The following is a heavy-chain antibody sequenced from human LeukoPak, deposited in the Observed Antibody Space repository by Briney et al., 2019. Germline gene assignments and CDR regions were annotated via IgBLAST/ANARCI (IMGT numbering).Heavy chain of an antibody. CDR2: IYYSVST. CDR1: GDSVASGGYY. D-gene: IGHD1-7*01. J-gene: IGHJ6*02. V-gene: IGHV4-61*08. CDR3: ARDRSHITGTTRYYYGMDV. Sequence: SETLSLTCTVSGDSVASGGYYWNWIRQPPGKGLEWIGYIYYSVSTNYNLSLKSRVTISVDTSENQFSLKLTSVTAADTAVYYCARDRSHITGTTRYYYGMDVWGPGTTVTVSS.